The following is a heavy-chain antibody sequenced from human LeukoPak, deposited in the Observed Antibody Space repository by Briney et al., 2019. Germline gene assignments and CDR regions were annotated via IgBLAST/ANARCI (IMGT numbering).Heavy chain of an antibody. V-gene: IGHV4-59*01. Sequence: PSETLSLTCTVSGGSISSYYWSWIRQPPGQGLEWIGYISYTGSTNYNPSLKSRVTISVDTSKNQFSLRLNSVTGADTAVYYCASNYLSNSWYYFDYWGQGTLVTVSS. CDR2: ISYTGST. D-gene: IGHD6-13*01. J-gene: IGHJ4*02. CDR3: ASNYLSNSWYYFDY. CDR1: GGSISSYY.